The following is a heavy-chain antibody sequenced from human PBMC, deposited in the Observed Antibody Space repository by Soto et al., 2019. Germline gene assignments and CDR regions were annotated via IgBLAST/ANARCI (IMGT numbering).Heavy chain of an antibody. CDR1: GYTFTGYY. CDR2: INPNSGGT. Sequence: ASVKVSCKASGYTFTGYYMHWVRQAPGQGLEWMGWINPNSGGTNYAQKFQCWVTMTRDTSISTAYMELSRLRSDDTAVYYCARDLFSNLNAFDIWGQGTMVTVSS. J-gene: IGHJ3*02. V-gene: IGHV1-2*04. CDR3: ARDLFSNLNAFDI.